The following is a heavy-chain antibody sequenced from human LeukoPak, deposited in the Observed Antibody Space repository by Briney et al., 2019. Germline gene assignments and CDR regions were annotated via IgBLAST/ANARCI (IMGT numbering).Heavy chain of an antibody. CDR1: GFTSSSYW. Sequence: PGGSLRLSCAASGFTSSSYWMHWVRQAPGKGLVWVSCLNSDGSSTRYADSVRGRFTIPRDNAKNTLYLQMNSLRAEDTAVYYCATGNYHAFDIWGQGTMVTVSS. V-gene: IGHV3-74*01. D-gene: IGHD1-7*01. CDR3: ATGNYHAFDI. CDR2: LNSDGSST. J-gene: IGHJ3*02.